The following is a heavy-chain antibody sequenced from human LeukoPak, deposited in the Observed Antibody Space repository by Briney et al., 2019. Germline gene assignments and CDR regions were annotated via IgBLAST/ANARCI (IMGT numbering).Heavy chain of an antibody. CDR2: ISSSSSYI. Sequence: PGGSLRLSCAASGFTFSSYSMNWVRQAPGKGLEWVSSISSSSSYIYYADSVKGRFTISRDNAKNSLYLQMNSLRAEDTAVYYCTREGDSGSYFYYFDYWGQGTLVTVSS. V-gene: IGHV3-21*01. D-gene: IGHD1-26*01. CDR1: GFTFSSYS. CDR3: TREGDSGSYFYYFDY. J-gene: IGHJ4*02.